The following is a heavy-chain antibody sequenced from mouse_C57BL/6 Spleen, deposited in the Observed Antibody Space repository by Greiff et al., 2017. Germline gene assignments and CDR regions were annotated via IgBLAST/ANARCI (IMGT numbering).Heavy chain of an antibody. J-gene: IGHJ4*01. CDR1: GYSFTDYN. V-gene: IGHV1-39*01. D-gene: IGHD1-1*01. Sequence: LQESGPELVKPGASVKISCKASGYSFTDYNLNWVKQSNGKSLEWIGVINPNYGTTSSNQKFKGKATWTVDQSSSTAYMQLNSLTSEDSAVYYCAIIRDYYGSSYSDAMDYWGQGTSVTVSS. CDR3: AIIRDYYGSSYSDAMDY. CDR2: INPNYGTT.